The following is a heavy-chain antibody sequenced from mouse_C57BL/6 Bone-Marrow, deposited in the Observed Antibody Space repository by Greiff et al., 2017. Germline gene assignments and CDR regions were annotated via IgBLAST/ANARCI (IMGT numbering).Heavy chain of an antibody. V-gene: IGHV14-4*01. CDR3: TTGNYYY. Sequence: SGAELVRPGASVKLSCTASGFNIKDDYMHWVKQRPEQGLEWIGWIDPENGDTEYASKFQGKATITADTASNTAYLQLSSLTSEDTAVYYCTTGNYYYWGQGTTLTVSS. CDR1: GFNIKDDY. CDR2: IDPENGDT. J-gene: IGHJ2*01. D-gene: IGHD2-1*01.